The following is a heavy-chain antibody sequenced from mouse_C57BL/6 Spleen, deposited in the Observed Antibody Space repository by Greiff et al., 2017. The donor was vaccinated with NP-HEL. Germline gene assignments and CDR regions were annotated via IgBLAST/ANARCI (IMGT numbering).Heavy chain of an antibody. CDR3: ARRGVYYDYDRFAY. Sequence: EVQLQQSGPELVKPGASVKISCKASGYSFTGYYMNWVKQSPEKSLEWIGEINPSTGGTTYNQKFKAKATLTVDKSSSTAYMQLKSLTSEDSAVYYCARRGVYYDYDRFAYWGQGTLVTVSA. CDR2: INPSTGGT. CDR1: GYSFTGYY. J-gene: IGHJ3*01. V-gene: IGHV1-42*01. D-gene: IGHD2-4*01.